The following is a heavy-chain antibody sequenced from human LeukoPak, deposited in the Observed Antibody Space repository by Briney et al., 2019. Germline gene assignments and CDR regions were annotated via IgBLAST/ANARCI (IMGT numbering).Heavy chain of an antibody. CDR3: ARVAVAGLRFAYFDY. CDR2: INHSGST. D-gene: IGHD6-19*01. J-gene: IGHJ4*02. V-gene: IGHV4-39*07. CDR1: GGSISSSSYY. Sequence: PSETLSLTCTVSGGSISSSSYYWGWIRQPPGKGLEWIGEINHSGSTNYNPSLKSRVTISVDTSKNQFSLKLSSVTAADTAVYYCARVAVAGLRFAYFDYWGQGTLVTVSS.